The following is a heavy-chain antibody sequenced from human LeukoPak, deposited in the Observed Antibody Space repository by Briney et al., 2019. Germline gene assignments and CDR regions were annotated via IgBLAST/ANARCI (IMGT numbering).Heavy chain of an antibody. J-gene: IGHJ6*03. CDR2: IYKSGTT. Sequence: SSETLSLTCTVSGESINPYYWNWIRQSAGKGLEWIGHIYKSGTTNFNPSLTSRVTMSLDTSRNQFSLKLRSVTAADTAVYFCARSFLDYMDVWGKGTTVTVS. V-gene: IGHV4-4*07. CDR3: ARSFLDYMDV. CDR1: GESINPYY. D-gene: IGHD2/OR15-2a*01.